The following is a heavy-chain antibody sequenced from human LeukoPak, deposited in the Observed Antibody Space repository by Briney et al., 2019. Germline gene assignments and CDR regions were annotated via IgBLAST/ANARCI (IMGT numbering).Heavy chain of an antibody. D-gene: IGHD3-22*01. J-gene: IGHJ4*02. CDR2: ISGSGGST. Sequence: GGSLRLSCAASGFTFSSYVMSWVRQAPGKGLEWVSAISGSGGSTYYADSVKGRFTISRDNSKNTLYLQMNSLRAEDTAVYYCAKSKPTYYYDSSGFDYWGQGTLVTVSS. V-gene: IGHV3-23*01. CDR3: AKSKPTYYYDSSGFDY. CDR1: GFTFSSYV.